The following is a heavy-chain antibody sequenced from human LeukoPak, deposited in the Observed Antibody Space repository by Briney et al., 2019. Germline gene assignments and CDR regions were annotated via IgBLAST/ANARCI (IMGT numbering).Heavy chain of an antibody. J-gene: IGHJ6*04. Sequence: GRSLRLSCAASGFTFSSYEHWVRQTPGKGLEWVAVISYDGSNKYYADSVKGRFTISRDNSKNTLYLQMNSLRAEDTAVYYCARRQRLLWFGELLRDDYYGMDVWGKGTTVTVSS. V-gene: IGHV3-30*04. D-gene: IGHD3-10*01. CDR2: ISYDGSNK. CDR3: ARRQRLLWFGELLRDDYYGMDV. CDR1: GFTFSSY.